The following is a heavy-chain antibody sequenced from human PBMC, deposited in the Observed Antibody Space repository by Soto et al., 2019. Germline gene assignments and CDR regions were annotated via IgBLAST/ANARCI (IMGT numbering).Heavy chain of an antibody. V-gene: IGHV4-4*02. CDR1: GGSISSSNW. J-gene: IGHJ6*02. D-gene: IGHD1-26*01. Sequence: QVQLQESGPGLVKPSGTLSLTCAVSGGSISSSNWWSWVRQPPGKGLEWIGDIYHSGSTNYNPSPTRRVTISVDKSKTQLSPKPSSVIAADTAVSFCARVSGSSYYGMDVWGQGTTVTVSS. CDR2: IYHSGST. CDR3: ARVSGSSYYGMDV.